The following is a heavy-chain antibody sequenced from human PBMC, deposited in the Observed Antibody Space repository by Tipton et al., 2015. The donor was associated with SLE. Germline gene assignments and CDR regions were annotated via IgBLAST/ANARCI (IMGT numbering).Heavy chain of an antibody. V-gene: IGHV4-39*01. D-gene: IGHD3-3*01. J-gene: IGHJ5*02. Sequence: TLSLTCTVSGGSISSSSYYWGWIRQPPGKGLEWIGSIYYSGGTYYNPSLKSRVTISVDTSKNQFSLKLSSVTAADTAVYYCARHGASFGVVIKGWFDPWGQGTLVTVSS. CDR1: GGSISSSSYY. CDR2: IYYSGGT. CDR3: ARHGASFGVVIKGWFDP.